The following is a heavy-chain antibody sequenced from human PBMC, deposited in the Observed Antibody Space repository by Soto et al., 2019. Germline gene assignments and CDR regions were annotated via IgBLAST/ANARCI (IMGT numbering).Heavy chain of an antibody. CDR2: ILSDGSNK. CDR1: GFTLSSHA. V-gene: IGHV3-30-3*01. CDR3: ARDDEGGSDCDLGY. D-gene: IGHD1-26*01. Sequence: QVQLVESGGGVVQPGRSLRLSCAVSGFTLSSHAMHWVRQAPGKGLEWVALILSDGSNKYYADSVKGRLTTSRDNSKNTMYLQMTSRSVEDTAVYYCARDDEGGSDCDLGYWGQGALVTVSS. J-gene: IGHJ4*02.